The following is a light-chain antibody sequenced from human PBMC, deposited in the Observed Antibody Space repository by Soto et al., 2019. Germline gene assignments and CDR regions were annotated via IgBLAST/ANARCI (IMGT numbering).Light chain of an antibody. CDR3: QQSSTLPLT. CDR2: AAS. Sequence: DLQMTQSPSSLSASVGDSVTITCRASQSISTLLNWYQRKPGKAPYLLIYAASTLQSGVPSRFRGAGSGTDFSLTISTLQPEDCASYYCQQSSTLPLTFGGGTQVEIK. V-gene: IGKV1-39*01. CDR1: QSISTL. J-gene: IGKJ4*02.